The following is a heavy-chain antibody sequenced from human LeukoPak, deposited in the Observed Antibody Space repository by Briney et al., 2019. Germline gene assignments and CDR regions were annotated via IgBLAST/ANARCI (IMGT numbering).Heavy chain of an antibody. Sequence: PGGPLRLSCAASGFTFSSYWMHWVRQAPGKGLVWVSRINTDGSSTSYADSVKGRFTISRDNAKNTLYLQMNSLRAEDTAVYYCASLRGYSYGPLDYWGQGTLVTVSS. V-gene: IGHV3-74*01. D-gene: IGHD5-18*01. CDR2: INTDGSST. J-gene: IGHJ4*02. CDR1: GFTFSSYW. CDR3: ASLRGYSYGPLDY.